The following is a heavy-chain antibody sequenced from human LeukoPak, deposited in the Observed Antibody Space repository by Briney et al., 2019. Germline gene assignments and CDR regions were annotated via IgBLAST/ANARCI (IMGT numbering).Heavy chain of an antibody. CDR1: GGTFSSYA. V-gene: IGHV1-69*04. Sequence: ASVKVSCKASGGTFSSYAISWVRQAPGQGLEWMGRIIPILGIANYAQKFQGRVTITADKSTSTAYMELSSLRSEDTAVYYCARDREPCGGDCPWGQGTLVTVSS. D-gene: IGHD2-21*02. CDR3: ARDREPCGGDCP. CDR2: IIPILGIA. J-gene: IGHJ5*02.